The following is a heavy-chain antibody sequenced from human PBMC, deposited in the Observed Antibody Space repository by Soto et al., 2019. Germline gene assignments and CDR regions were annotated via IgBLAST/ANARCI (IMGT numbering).Heavy chain of an antibody. D-gene: IGHD4-17*01. CDR2: IYSGGST. CDR1: GFTVSSDY. J-gene: IGHJ3*02. V-gene: IGHV3-53*01. Sequence: PGGSLRLSCAASGFTVSSDYMSWVRQAPGKGLEWVSVIYSGGSTYYADSVKGRFTISRDNSKNTLYLQMNSLSAEDTAVYYCARDYGDSYDAFDMWGQGTMVTVSS. CDR3: ARDYGDSYDAFDM.